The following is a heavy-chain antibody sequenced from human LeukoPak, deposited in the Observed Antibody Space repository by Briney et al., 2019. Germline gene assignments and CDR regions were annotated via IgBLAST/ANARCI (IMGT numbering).Heavy chain of an antibody. CDR2: TYYSGST. CDR3: ARDLRYCSGGSCYFAFDI. V-gene: IGHV4-61*01. Sequence: PSETLSLTCTVSGGSVSSGSYYWSWIRQPPGKGLEWIGYTYYSGSTNYNPSLKSRVTISVDTSKNQFSLKLSSVTAADTAVYYCARDLRYCSGGSCYFAFDIWGQGTMVTVSS. CDR1: GGSVSSGSYY. J-gene: IGHJ3*02. D-gene: IGHD2-15*01.